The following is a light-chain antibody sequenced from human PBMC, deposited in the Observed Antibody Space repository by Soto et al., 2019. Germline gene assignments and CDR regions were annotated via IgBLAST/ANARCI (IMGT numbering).Light chain of an antibody. Sequence: QSVLTQPSSGSGSPGQSSTISCTGTSSDVGAYNYVSWYQQHPGKAPKLMIYDVNIRPSGVSNRFSGSKSGNTASLTISGLQAEDEADYYCTSWTTSTTMKFGGGTKVTVL. J-gene: IGLJ2*01. V-gene: IGLV2-14*01. CDR1: SSDVGAYNY. CDR2: DVN. CDR3: TSWTTSTTMK.